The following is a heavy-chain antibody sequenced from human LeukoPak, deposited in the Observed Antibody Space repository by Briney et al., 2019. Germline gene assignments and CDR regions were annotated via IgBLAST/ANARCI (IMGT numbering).Heavy chain of an antibody. CDR2: IGTAGDT. CDR1: GFTFSSND. Sequence: GGSLRLSCAASGFTFSSNDIHWVRQATGKGLEWVSAIGTAGDTYYPGSVKGRFTISRENAKNSLYLQMNSLRAGDTAVYYCARSRGSSGWFDYWGQGTLVTVSS. V-gene: IGHV3-13*01. D-gene: IGHD6-19*01. J-gene: IGHJ4*02. CDR3: ARSRGSSGWFDY.